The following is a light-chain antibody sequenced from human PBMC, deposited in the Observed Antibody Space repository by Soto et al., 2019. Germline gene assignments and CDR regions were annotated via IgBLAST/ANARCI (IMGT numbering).Light chain of an antibody. J-gene: IGKJ5*01. Sequence: EVVMTQSPATLSVSPGERATLSCRASQSISNNLAWYQQKPGQAPRLLIYDASNRATGIPARFSGSGSGTDFTLTISSLEPEDFAVYYCQQRSNWLITFGQGTRLEIK. CDR3: QQRSNWLIT. CDR1: QSISNN. CDR2: DAS. V-gene: IGKV3-11*01.